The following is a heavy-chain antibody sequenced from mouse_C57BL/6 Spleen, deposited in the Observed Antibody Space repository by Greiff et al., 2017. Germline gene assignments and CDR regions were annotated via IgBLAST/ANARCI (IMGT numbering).Heavy chain of an antibody. CDR3: TRGGVPDAMDY. CDR2: IDPETGGT. Sequence: VQRVESGAELVRPGASVTLSCKASGYTFTDYEMHWVKQTPVHGLEWIGAIDPETGGTAYNQKFKGKAILTADKSSSTAYMELRSLTSEDSAVYYCTRGGVPDAMDYWGQGTSVTVSS. V-gene: IGHV1-15*01. CDR1: GYTFTDYE. J-gene: IGHJ4*01.